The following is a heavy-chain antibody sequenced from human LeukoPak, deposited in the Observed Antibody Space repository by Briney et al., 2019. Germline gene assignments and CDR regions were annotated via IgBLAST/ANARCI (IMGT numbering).Heavy chain of an antibody. Sequence: SETLPLTCTVSGGSISSYYWSWIRQPPGKGLEWIGYIYYSGSTNYNPSLKSRVTISVDTSKNQFSLKLSSVTAADTAVYYCARHVGTATTPLDYWGQGTLVTVSS. CDR3: ARHVGTATTPLDY. V-gene: IGHV4-59*08. CDR2: IYYSGST. J-gene: IGHJ4*02. CDR1: GGSISSYY. D-gene: IGHD4-17*01.